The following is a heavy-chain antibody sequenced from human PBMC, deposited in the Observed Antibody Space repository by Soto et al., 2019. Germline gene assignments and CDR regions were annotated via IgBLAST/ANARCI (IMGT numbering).Heavy chain of an antibody. D-gene: IGHD3-3*01. Sequence: QVQLVESGGGVVQPGRSLRLSCAASGFTFSSYGMHWVRQAPGKGLEWVAVISYDGSNKYYADSVKGRFTISRDNSKNQLYLQMNSLRAEEAAVYYCAKDLMSIFGRWSHCYGMDVWGQGTTVTVSS. V-gene: IGHV3-30*18. CDR1: GFTFSSYG. J-gene: IGHJ6*02. CDR3: AKDLMSIFGRWSHCYGMDV. CDR2: ISYDGSNK.